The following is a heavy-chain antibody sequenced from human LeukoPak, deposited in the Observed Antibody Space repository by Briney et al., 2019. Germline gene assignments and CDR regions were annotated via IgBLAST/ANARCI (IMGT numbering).Heavy chain of an antibody. V-gene: IGHV1-69*05. CDR2: IIPIFGTA. J-gene: IGHJ4*02. CDR3: AVARGLTDPLDF. Sequence: SVKVSCKASGGTFSSYAISWVRQAPGQGLEWMGGIIPIFGTANYAQKFQGRVTMTRDTSTSTVYMELSSLRSEDTAVYYCAVARGLTDPLDFWGQGTLVTVSS. D-gene: IGHD3-10*01. CDR1: GGTFSSYA.